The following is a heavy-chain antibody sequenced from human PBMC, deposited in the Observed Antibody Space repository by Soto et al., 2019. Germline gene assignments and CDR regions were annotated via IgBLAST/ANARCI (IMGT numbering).Heavy chain of an antibody. CDR2: IYYSGST. Sequence: QVQLQESGPGLVKPSQTLSLTCTVSGGSISSGGYYWSWIRQHPGKGLEWIGYIYYSGSTYYNPSLKSRVTISVDTSKNQFSRKLSSVTAADKSVYYCARAGAMVREYGAFDIWGQGTMVTVSS. J-gene: IGHJ3*02. CDR1: GGSISSGGYY. CDR3: ARAGAMVREYGAFDI. D-gene: IGHD3-10*01. V-gene: IGHV4-31*03.